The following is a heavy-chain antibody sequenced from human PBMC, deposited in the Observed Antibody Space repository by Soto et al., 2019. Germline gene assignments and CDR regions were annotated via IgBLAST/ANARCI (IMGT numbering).Heavy chain of an antibody. CDR3: ARVTYGSGSYYNWPTDY. D-gene: IGHD3-10*01. CDR1: GFTFSSYA. J-gene: IGHJ4*02. Sequence: QVQLVESGGGVVQPGRSLRLSCAASGFTFSSYAMHWVRQAPGKGLEWGAVISYDGSNKYYADSVKGRFTISRDNSKNTLYLQMNSLRAEDTAVYYCARVTYGSGSYYNWPTDYWGQGTLVTVSS. CDR2: ISYDGSNK. V-gene: IGHV3-30-3*01.